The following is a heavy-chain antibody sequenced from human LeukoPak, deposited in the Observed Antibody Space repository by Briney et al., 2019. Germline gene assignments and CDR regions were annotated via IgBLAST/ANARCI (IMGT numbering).Heavy chain of an antibody. V-gene: IGHV3-30*02. Sequence: GGSLRLSCAASGFTFSSYGMHWVRQAPGKGLEWVAVIWYGGSNKYYADSVKGRFTISRDNSKNTLYLQMNSLRAEDTAVYYCAKGASIAARRYYYMDVWGKGTTVTVSS. D-gene: IGHD6-6*01. CDR3: AKGASIAARRYYYMDV. CDR1: GFTFSSYG. J-gene: IGHJ6*03. CDR2: IWYGGSNK.